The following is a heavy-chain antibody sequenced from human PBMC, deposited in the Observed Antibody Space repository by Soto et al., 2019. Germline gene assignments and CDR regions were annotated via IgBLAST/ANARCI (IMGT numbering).Heavy chain of an antibody. CDR2: MVVGSGNT. V-gene: IGHV1-58*01. J-gene: IGHJ3*02. CDR1: GFTFTSSA. D-gene: IGHD3-3*01. Sequence: QMQLVQSGPEVKKPGTSVKVSCKASGFTFTSSAVQWVRQARGQRLEWIGWMVVGSGNTNYAQKFQERVTITRDMSTSTAYMELSSLRSEDTAVYYCAALHDVWSGDGLDAFDIWGQGTMVTVSS. CDR3: AALHDVWSGDGLDAFDI.